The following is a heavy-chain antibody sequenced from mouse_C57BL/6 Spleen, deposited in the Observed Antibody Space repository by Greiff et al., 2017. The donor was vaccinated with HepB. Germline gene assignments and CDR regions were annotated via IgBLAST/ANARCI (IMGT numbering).Heavy chain of an antibody. CDR2: ISYDGSN. CDR1: GYSITSGYY. D-gene: IGHD2-4*01. CDR3: ARRYDYDGAWFAY. J-gene: IGHJ3*01. V-gene: IGHV3-6*01. Sequence: EVQLQQSGPGLVKPSQSLSLTCSVTGYSITSGYYWNWIRQFPGNKLEWMGYISYDGSNNYNPSLKNRISITRDTSKNQFFLKLNSVTTEDTATYYCARRYDYDGAWFAYWGQGTLVTVSA.